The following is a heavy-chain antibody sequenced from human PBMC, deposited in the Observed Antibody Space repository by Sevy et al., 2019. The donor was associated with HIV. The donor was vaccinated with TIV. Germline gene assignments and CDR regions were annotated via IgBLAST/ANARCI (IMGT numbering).Heavy chain of an antibody. D-gene: IGHD3-3*02. CDR1: GATFNSYV. CDR2: ITPILGTT. J-gene: IGHJ4*02. Sequence: ASVKVSCKASGATFNSYVVSWVRQAPGQGLEWMGEITPILGTTHYAQKFKGRVTITADESTNTVYMELSSLRSEDTAVYYCARWSISIDYWGQGTLVTVSS. CDR3: ARWSISIDY. V-gene: IGHV1-69*13.